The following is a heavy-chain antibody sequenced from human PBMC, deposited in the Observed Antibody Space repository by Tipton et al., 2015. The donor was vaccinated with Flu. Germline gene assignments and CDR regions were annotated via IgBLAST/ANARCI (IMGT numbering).Heavy chain of an antibody. CDR3: TTEGGWILTGYSYFDY. CDR2: IKSKTDGGTT. D-gene: IGHD3-9*01. Sequence: SLRLSCAASGFTFSNAWMSWVRQAPGKGLEWVGRIKSKTDGGTTDYAAPVKGRFTISRDDSKNTLYLQMNSLKTEDTAVYYCTTEGGWILTGYSYFDYWGQGTLVTVSS. V-gene: IGHV3-15*01. CDR1: GFTFSNAW. J-gene: IGHJ4*02.